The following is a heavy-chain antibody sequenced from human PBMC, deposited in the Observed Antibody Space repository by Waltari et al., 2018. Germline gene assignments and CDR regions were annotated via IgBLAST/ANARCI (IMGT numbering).Heavy chain of an antibody. CDR3: ARDYVDTDPLGY. J-gene: IGHJ4*02. D-gene: IGHD5-18*01. CDR1: GFTFSSYS. V-gene: IGHV3-21*01. Sequence: VQLVESGGGLVKPGGSLRLSCAASGFTFSSYSMNWVRQAPGKGLEWVSSISSSSSYIYYADSVKGRFTISRDNAKNSLYLQMNSLRAEDTAVYYCARDYVDTDPLGYWGQGTLVTVSS. CDR2: ISSSSSYI.